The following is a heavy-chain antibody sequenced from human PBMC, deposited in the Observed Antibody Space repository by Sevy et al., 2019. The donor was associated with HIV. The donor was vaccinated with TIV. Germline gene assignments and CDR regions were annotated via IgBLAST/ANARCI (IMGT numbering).Heavy chain of an antibody. Sequence: SETLSLTCTVSGGSISSYYWSWIRQPAGKGLEWIGRIYTSGSTNYNPSLKSRVTMSVDTSKDQFSRKLRPVTAADTAVYYCARVMRCSSTSCYSGAPPGGYYYGMDVWGQGTTVTVSS. J-gene: IGHJ6*02. CDR3: ARVMRCSSTSCYSGAPPGGYYYGMDV. CDR2: IYTSGST. D-gene: IGHD2-2*02. CDR1: GGSISSYY. V-gene: IGHV4-4*07.